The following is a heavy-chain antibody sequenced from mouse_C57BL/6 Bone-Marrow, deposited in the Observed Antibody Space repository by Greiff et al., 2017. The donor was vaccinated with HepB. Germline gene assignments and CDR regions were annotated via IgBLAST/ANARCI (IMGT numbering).Heavy chain of an antibody. Sequence: VQLMESGPGLVAPSQSLSITCTVSGFSLTSYGVDWVRQSPGKGLEWLGVIWGVGSTNYNSALKSRLSISKDNSKSQVFLKMNSLQTDDTAMYYCATSYYYGSSYYAMDYWGQGTSVTVSS. CDR2: IWGVGST. CDR3: ATSYYYGSSYYAMDY. CDR1: GFSLTSYG. V-gene: IGHV2-6*01. D-gene: IGHD1-1*01. J-gene: IGHJ4*01.